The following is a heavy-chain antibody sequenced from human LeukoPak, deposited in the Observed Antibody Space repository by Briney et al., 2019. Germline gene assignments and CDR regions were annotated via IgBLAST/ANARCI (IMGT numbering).Heavy chain of an antibody. CDR1: GGSISSYY. V-gene: IGHV4-4*07. CDR3: ARAYCVGDCTVLHIYFDN. CDR2: IYTSGST. Sequence: SETLSLTCTVSGGSISSYYWSWIRQPAGKGLEWIGRIYTSGSTNYNPSLKSRVTISVDTSKNQFSLKLRSVMAADTAVYYCARAYCVGDCTVLHIYFDNWGQGTLVTVSS. J-gene: IGHJ4*02. D-gene: IGHD2-21*02.